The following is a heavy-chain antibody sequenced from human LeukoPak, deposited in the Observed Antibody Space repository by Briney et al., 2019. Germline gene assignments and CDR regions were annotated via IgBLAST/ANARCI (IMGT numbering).Heavy chain of an antibody. Sequence: SGGSLRLSCAASAFTFSYYAMSWVRQAPGRGLEWVSAISGSGSTHYADSMKGRFTISRDNSKNTLSLQMNSLRDEDTAVYYCARDPSDGTKAFDDWGQGTLVTVSS. CDR2: ISGSGST. V-gene: IGHV3-23*01. CDR3: ARDPSDGTKAFDD. J-gene: IGHJ4*02. CDR1: AFTFSYYA.